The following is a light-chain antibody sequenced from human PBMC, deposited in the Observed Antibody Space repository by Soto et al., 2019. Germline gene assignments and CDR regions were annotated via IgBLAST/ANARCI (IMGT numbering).Light chain of an antibody. Sequence: EIVLTQSPATLSLSPGERATLSCRASQNVGNYLLWYQQKSVQAPRLLIYDAATGATGIPARFSGSGSGTDFTLTISSLKPEDFAVYFGQQRSDWVAVGGGTKVDIK. CDR1: QNVGNY. CDR3: QQRSDWVA. J-gene: IGKJ4*01. V-gene: IGKV3-11*01. CDR2: DAA.